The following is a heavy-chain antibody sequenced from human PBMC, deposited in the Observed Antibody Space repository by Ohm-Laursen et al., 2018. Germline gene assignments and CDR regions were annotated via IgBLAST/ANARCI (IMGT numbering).Heavy chain of an antibody. Sequence: GTLSLTCIVSGGSISSGAYCWSWIRQHPGKGLEWIGYIHNSGSTNYNPSLKSRVTIATDTSRNQFSLRLTSLTAADTAVYYCARNFNWENPYNFAYWGQGILVTVSS. CDR1: GGSISSGAYC. D-gene: IGHD3-9*01. CDR2: IHNSGST. CDR3: ARNFNWENPYNFAY. V-gene: IGHV4-61*08. J-gene: IGHJ4*02.